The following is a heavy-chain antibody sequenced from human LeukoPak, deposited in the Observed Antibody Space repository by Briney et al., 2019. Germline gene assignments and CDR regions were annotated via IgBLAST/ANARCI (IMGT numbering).Heavy chain of an antibody. V-gene: IGHV3-48*04. J-gene: IGHJ4*02. CDR1: GFSFSSFT. CDR3: ARGALTAMADY. CDR2: ISGGSTTI. Sequence: LPGGSLRLSCAASGFSFSSFTMNWVRQTPGKGLELVAYISGGSTTIHYADSVKGRFTISRDNAKNSLYLQMNSLRAEDTAVYYCARGALTAMADYWGQGTLVTVSS. D-gene: IGHD5-18*01.